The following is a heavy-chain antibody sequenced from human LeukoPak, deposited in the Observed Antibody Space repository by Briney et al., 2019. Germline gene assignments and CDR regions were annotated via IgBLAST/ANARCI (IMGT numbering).Heavy chain of an antibody. CDR1: GFTFSNAW. CDR3: ASTWGHYYDSSGYYALSFDY. Sequence: GGSLRLSCAASGFTFSNAWMSWVRQAPGKGLECVSSISSSSYIYYADSVKGRFTISRDNAKDSLYLQMNSLRAEDTAVYYCASTWGHYYDSSGYYALSFDYWGQGTLVTVSS. CDR2: ISSSSYI. V-gene: IGHV3-69-1*01. D-gene: IGHD3-22*01. J-gene: IGHJ4*02.